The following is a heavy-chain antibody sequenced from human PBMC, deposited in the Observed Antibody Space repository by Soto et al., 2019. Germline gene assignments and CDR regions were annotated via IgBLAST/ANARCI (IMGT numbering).Heavy chain of an antibody. CDR2: IWFDGSNK. CDR3: ARDTWLGDLLYFDY. J-gene: IGHJ4*02. Sequence: PGGSLRLSCVASGVTFNRCGFHWVRQAPGKGLEWVAVIWFDGSNKYYADSVKGRFTISRDDSKSTLYLQMNSLRAEDTAVYFCARDTWLGDLLYFDYWGQATPVTVSS. V-gene: IGHV3-33*01. CDR1: GVTFNRCG. D-gene: IGHD3-10*01.